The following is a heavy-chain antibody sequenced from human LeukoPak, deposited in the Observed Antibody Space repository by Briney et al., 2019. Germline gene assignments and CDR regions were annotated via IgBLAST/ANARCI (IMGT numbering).Heavy chain of an antibody. V-gene: IGHV3-7*01. D-gene: IGHD6-13*01. CDR1: GFSFSTYW. CDR2: IMQDGSEK. Sequence: GGSLRLSCLGSGFSFSTYWMSWVRQAPGKGLEWVADIMQDGSEKNYVDSVKGRFTISRDNARNSLYLQMNSLGAEDTAVYYCAREVYSSSRPADAFDIWGQGTVVTVSS. CDR3: AREVYSSSRPADAFDI. J-gene: IGHJ3*02.